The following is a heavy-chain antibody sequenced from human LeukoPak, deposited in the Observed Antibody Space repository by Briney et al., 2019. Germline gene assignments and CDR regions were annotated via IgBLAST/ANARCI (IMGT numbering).Heavy chain of an antibody. CDR3: ARSLARFGELTFDY. V-gene: IGHV1-24*01. Sequence: ASVKVSCKVSGYTLTELFMHWVRQAPGKGLEWMGGFDPEDGETIYAQKFQGRVTMAEDTSTDTAYMELSRLRSDDTAVYYCARSLARFGELTFDYWGQGTLVTVSS. CDR1: GYTLTELF. CDR2: FDPEDGET. J-gene: IGHJ4*02. D-gene: IGHD3-10*01.